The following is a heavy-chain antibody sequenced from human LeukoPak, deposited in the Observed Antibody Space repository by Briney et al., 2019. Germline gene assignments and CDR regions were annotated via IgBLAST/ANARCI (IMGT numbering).Heavy chain of an antibody. D-gene: IGHD6-13*01. CDR1: GYTFTGYY. Sequence: ASVKVSCKASGYTFTGYYIHWVRQAPGHGLEWMGWINPNSGGTNYAQKFQGRVTMTRDTSISTAYMELSRLRSDDTAVYYCAREEQQLDYYYYGMDVWGQGTTVTVSS. CDR3: AREEQQLDYYYYGMDV. V-gene: IGHV1-2*02. J-gene: IGHJ6*02. CDR2: INPNSGGT.